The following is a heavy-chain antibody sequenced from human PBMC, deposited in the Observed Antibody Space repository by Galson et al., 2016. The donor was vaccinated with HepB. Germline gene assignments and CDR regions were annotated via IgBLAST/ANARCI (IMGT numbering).Heavy chain of an antibody. J-gene: IGHJ5*02. CDR1: GDSITTYY. Sequence: SETLSLTCTVSGDSITTYYWTWIRQSPGKGLEWIGHVSYSGSVKYNPSLESRVTISLDTSKNQFSLKLSSVTAANTAMYYCASRRLMGNAINHSQLNWLDPWGQGTLVTVSS. CDR3: ASRRLMGNAINHSQLNWLDP. D-gene: IGHD2-8*01. CDR2: VSYSGSV. V-gene: IGHV4-59*08.